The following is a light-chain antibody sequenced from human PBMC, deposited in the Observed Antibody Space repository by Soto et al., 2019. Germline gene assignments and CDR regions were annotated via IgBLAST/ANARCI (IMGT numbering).Light chain of an antibody. Sequence: EIVMTQSPATLSVSPGERATLSCRASQSVSSNLAWYQQKPGQAPRLLIYGASTRATGIPARFSGSGSGTEFTLTSSSLQSEYFAVYCCQQYNNWWTFGQGTKVEIK. CDR1: QSVSSN. CDR2: GAS. CDR3: QQYNNWWT. V-gene: IGKV3-15*01. J-gene: IGKJ1*01.